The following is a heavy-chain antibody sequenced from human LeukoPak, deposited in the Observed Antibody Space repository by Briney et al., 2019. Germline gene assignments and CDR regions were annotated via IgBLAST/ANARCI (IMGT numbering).Heavy chain of an antibody. CDR1: GGSFSGYY. Sequence: SETLSLTCAVYGGSFSGYYWSWIRQPPGKGLEWIGEINHSGSTNYNPSLKSRVTMSVDTSKNQFSLKLSSVTAADTAVYYCARGRHYYDSSGYYSDYWGQGTLVTVSS. CDR3: ARGRHYYDSSGYYSDY. D-gene: IGHD3-22*01. CDR2: INHSGST. J-gene: IGHJ4*02. V-gene: IGHV4-34*01.